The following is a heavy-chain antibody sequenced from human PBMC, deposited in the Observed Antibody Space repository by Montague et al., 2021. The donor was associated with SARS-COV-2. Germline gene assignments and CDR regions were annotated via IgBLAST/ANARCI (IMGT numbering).Heavy chain of an antibody. Sequence: ETLSLTCAGDGGSFSGDYWNWMRKAQGKGLEWGAGIGGSAESTYYGDSVKGRFTISRDNSKNTLYLQMNSLRAEDTAVYYCASPKDRRYTYTWQTRWHFDLWGRGTLVTVSS. CDR2: IGGSAEST. CDR3: ASPKDRRYTYTWQTRWHFDL. J-gene: IGHJ2*01. CDR1: GGSFSGDY. D-gene: IGHD2-2*02. V-gene: IGHV3-23*01.